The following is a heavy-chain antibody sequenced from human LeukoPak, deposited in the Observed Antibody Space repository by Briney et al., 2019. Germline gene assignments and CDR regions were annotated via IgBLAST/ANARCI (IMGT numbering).Heavy chain of an antibody. CDR1: GYTFTSYY. D-gene: IGHD6-19*01. J-gene: IGHJ3*02. V-gene: IGHV1-46*01. CDR3: ARTIAVAGRLPRSAPHAFDI. Sequence: ASVKVSCKASGYTFTSYYMHWVRQAPGQGLEWMGIINPSGGSTSYAQKFQGRVTMTRDMSTSTVYMELSSLRSEDTAMYYCARTIAVAGRLPRSAPHAFDIWGQGTMVTVSS. CDR2: INPSGGST.